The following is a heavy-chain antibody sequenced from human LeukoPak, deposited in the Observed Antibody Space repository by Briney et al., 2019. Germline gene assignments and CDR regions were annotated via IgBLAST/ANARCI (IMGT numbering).Heavy chain of an antibody. D-gene: IGHD1-26*01. J-gene: IGHJ4*02. CDR2: ISDSGGRT. CDR1: GFTFSSDA. CDR3: AKGGIVGAPPYFDY. Sequence: PGVSLRLSSAASGFTFSSDAMSWVRQAPGKGQEWVSAISDSGGRTYYADSVKGRFTISRDNSKNTLYLQMNSLRAEDTAVYSCAKGGIVGAPPYFDYWGQGTLVTVSS. V-gene: IGHV3-23*01.